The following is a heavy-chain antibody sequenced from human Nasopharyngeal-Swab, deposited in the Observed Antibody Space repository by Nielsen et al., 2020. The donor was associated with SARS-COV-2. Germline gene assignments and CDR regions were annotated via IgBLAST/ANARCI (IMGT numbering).Heavy chain of an antibody. CDR2: ISYDGSNK. V-gene: IGHV3-30*18. Sequence: RQSPGKGLEWVAVISYDGSNKYYADSVKGRFTISRDNSKNTLYLQMNSLRAEDTAVYYCAKGGYSYGYYYYYYMDVWGKGTTVTVSS. J-gene: IGHJ6*03. D-gene: IGHD5-18*01. CDR3: AKGGYSYGYYYYYYMDV.